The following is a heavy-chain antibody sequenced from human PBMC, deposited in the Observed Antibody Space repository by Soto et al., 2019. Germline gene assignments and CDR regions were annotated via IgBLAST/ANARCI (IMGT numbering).Heavy chain of an antibody. J-gene: IGHJ3*02. Sequence: GGSMRLSCAASGFTVSSNYMSWVRQAQGKGLEWVSVIYSGGSTYYANSVKGRFTIARHNTKKTPYLQKNSLRAEDKAVFYFASRRPQQLATTYAFDIWGQGTMVTVSS. D-gene: IGHD1-1*01. CDR1: GFTVSSNY. CDR2: IYSGGST. CDR3: ASRRPQQLATTYAFDI. V-gene: IGHV3-53*04.